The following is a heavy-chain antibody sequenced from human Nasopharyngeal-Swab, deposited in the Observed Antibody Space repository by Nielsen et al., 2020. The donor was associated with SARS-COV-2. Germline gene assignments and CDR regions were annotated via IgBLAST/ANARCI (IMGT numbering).Heavy chain of an antibody. CDR1: GFTFSSYA. D-gene: IGHD1-1*01. J-gene: IGHJ5*02. CDR3: AKDWSGTDAGGWFDP. V-gene: IGHV3-23*01. CDR2: ISGSGGST. Sequence: GVLKISCAASGFTFSSYAMSWVRQAPGKGLEWVSAISGSGGSTYYADSVKGRFTISRDNSKNTLYLQMNSLRAEDTAVYYCAKDWSGTDAGGWFDPWGQGTLVTVSS.